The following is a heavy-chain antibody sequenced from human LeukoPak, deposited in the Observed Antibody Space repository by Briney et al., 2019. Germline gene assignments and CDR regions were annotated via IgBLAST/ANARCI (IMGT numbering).Heavy chain of an antibody. V-gene: IGHV3-74*01. CDR2: ICPDGPVT. CDR3: VRDFRSADY. J-gene: IGHJ4*02. CDR1: GFTFSIYC. Sequence: GGSLRLSCAASGFTFSIYCMHWVRQAPGKGPMWVSRICPDGPVTNYADSVKARFSTSRDNARNTVYLQMNSLRAEDTAIYYCVRDFRSADYWGQGTLVTVSS.